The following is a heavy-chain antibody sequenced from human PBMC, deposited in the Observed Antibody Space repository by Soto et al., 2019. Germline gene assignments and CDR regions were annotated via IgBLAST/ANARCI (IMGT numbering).Heavy chain of an antibody. Sequence: PSEPLSLTCTVSGCSISSGCYYWSWQRPHPGKGLEWIGYIYYSGSTYYNPSLKSRVTIPVDTSKTQFSLKLSSGTAADSAGYCWARPLYNWNTGVDVWGQGTLVTVSS. V-gene: IGHV4-31*03. J-gene: IGHJ5*02. D-gene: IGHD1-20*01. CDR3: ARPLYNWNTGVDV. CDR2: IYYSGST. CDR1: GCSISSGCYY.